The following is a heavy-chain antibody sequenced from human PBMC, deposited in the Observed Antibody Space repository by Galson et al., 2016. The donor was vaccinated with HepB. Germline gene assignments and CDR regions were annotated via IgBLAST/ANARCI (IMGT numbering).Heavy chain of an antibody. CDR1: GLTFTRYI. CDR2: ISSGSSYI. Sequence: SLRLSCATSGLTFTRYIMNWVRQAPGKGLEWVSSISSGSSYIYYADSVKGRFTISRDNVKKSLYLQMNSLRPEDTAVYYCARVREQQLLDAFDIWGQGTMVTVSS. J-gene: IGHJ3*02. D-gene: IGHD6-13*01. CDR3: ARVREQQLLDAFDI. V-gene: IGHV3-21*01.